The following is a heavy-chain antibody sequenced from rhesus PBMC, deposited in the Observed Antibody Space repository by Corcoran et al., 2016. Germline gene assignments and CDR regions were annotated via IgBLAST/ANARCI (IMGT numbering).Heavy chain of an antibody. V-gene: IGHV4-106*01. D-gene: IGHD6-31*01. J-gene: IGHJ4*01. CDR1: GGSISDDYY. CDR3: ARDRGSGWPGFDY. Sequence: QVQLQESGPGLVKPSETLSLTCAVSGGSISDDYYWSWIRPPPGKGLGWIGYIYGSGGGTNYNPSLTNRVTFSIDTSKNQFSLKLSSVTAADTAVYYCARDRGSGWPGFDYWGQGVLVTVSS. CDR2: IYGSGGGT.